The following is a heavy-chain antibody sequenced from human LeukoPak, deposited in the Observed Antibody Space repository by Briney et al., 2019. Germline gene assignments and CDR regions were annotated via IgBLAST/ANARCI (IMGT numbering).Heavy chain of an antibody. Sequence: GESLKISCKGSGYSFTSYWIGWVRQMPGKGLEWMGIIYPGDSDTRYSPSIQRQVTLSADKSISTAYLQWSSLKASDTAMYYCARAGEWLDPYYYYMDVWGKGTTVTVSS. J-gene: IGHJ6*03. CDR1: GYSFTSYW. D-gene: IGHD6-19*01. CDR2: IYPGDSDT. V-gene: IGHV5-51*01. CDR3: ARAGEWLDPYYYYMDV.